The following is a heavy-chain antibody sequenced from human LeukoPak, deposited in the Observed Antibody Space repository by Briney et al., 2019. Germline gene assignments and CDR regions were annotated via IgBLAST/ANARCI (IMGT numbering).Heavy chain of an antibody. CDR3: ASQISSGWYDFDY. CDR1: GFTFSYFW. D-gene: IGHD6-19*01. Sequence: GGSLRLSCAASGFTFSYFWMTWVRQAPGKGLEWVASIKEDGSEKYYVGSVKGRFTISRDNAKNSLYLQMNSLRAEDTAVYYCASQISSGWYDFDYWGQGTLVTVSS. V-gene: IGHV3-7*01. J-gene: IGHJ4*02. CDR2: IKEDGSEK.